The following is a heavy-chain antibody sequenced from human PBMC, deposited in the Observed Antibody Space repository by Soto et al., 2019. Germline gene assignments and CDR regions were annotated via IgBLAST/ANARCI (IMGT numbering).Heavy chain of an antibody. J-gene: IGHJ5*02. V-gene: IGHV4-30-4*01. D-gene: IGHD3-16*01. CDR3: ARARLVETGDYASFIDR. Sequence: SETLSLTCTVFGDSVSIGDYLWSWIRQHPGKGLEWIGYIHDSGNTYYNPSLKSRVTISLDTSKNQFSLKVTSMTAADTAVYFCARARLVETGDYASFIDRWGQGILVTVSS. CDR1: GDSVSIGDYL. CDR2: IHDSGNT.